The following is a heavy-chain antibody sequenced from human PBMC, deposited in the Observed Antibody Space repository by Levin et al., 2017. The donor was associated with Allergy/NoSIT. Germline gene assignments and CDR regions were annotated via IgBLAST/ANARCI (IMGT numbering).Heavy chain of an antibody. CDR2: IHNSGGT. Sequence: SETLSLTCAVYGGSLGGYYWTWIRQPPGRGLEWIGEIHNSGGTNYNPSLKSRVTISLDTSKNQFSLKLRSVTAADRAVYYCARRVRYYDYVWGSYRYTWFDPWGQGTLVTVSS. V-gene: IGHV4-34*01. CDR1: GGSLGGYY. CDR3: ARRVRYYDYVWGSYRYTWFDP. D-gene: IGHD3-16*02. J-gene: IGHJ5*02.